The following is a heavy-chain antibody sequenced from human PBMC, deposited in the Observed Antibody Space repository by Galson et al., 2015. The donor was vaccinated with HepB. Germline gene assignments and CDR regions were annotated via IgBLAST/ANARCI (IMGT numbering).Heavy chain of an antibody. D-gene: IGHD5-18*01. J-gene: IGHJ4*02. CDR3: ARHLHSHYYDY. V-gene: IGHV4-59*08. CDR2: IYYSGST. CDR1: GGSISSYY. Sequence: LSLTCTVSGGSISSYYWSWIRQPPGKGLEWIGYIYYSGSTNYNPSLKSRVTISEDTSKNQFSLTLRSVTAADTAVYYCARHLHSHYYDYWGRGTLVTVSS.